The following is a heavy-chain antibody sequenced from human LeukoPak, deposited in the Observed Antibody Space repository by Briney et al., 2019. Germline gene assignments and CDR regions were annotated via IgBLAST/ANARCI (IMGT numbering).Heavy chain of an antibody. J-gene: IGHJ5*02. D-gene: IGHD4-17*01. CDR2: INAGNGNT. CDR3: ARGTTTVTTYWFDP. CDR1: GYTFTSYA. V-gene: IGHV1-3*01. Sequence: ASVKVSCKASGYTFTSYAMHWVRQAPGQRLEWMGWINAGNGNTKYSQKFQGRVTITRDTSASTAYMELSRLRSDDTAVYYCARGTTTVTTYWFDPWGQGTLVTVSS.